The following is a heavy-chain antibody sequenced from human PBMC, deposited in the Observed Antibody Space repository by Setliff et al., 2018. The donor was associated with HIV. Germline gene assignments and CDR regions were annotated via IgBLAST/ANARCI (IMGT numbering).Heavy chain of an antibody. D-gene: IGHD4-17*01. Sequence: ASVKVSCKPSGYTFTGYYMHWVRQAPGQGLEWMGWINPKSGGTKYALKFQARVTMTRDTSISTAYMELSRLRSDDTAVYYCARGASSYDYGDYRVLVYWGQGSLVTVSS. CDR1: GYTFTGYY. CDR2: INPKSGGT. V-gene: IGHV1-2*02. CDR3: ARGASSYDYGDYRVLVY. J-gene: IGHJ4*02.